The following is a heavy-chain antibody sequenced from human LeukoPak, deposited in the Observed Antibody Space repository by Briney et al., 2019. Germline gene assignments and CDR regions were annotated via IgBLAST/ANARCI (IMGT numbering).Heavy chain of an antibody. D-gene: IGHD1-14*01. Sequence: PGGSLRLSCAASGFTVSYNYMSWVRQAPGKGLEWVSIVYRGGSTYYADSVKGRFTISRDNSKNTLYLEMNSLRAEDTAIYYCARGGYNTPYYFDCWGQGTLVTVSS. V-gene: IGHV3-53*01. CDR2: VYRGGST. J-gene: IGHJ4*01. CDR1: GFTVSYNY. CDR3: ARGGYNTPYYFDC.